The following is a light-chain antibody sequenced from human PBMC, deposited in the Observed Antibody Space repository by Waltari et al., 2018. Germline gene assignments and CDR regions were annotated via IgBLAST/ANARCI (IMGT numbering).Light chain of an antibody. CDR3: MQSLQVPLT. Sequence: DIVMTQSPPSLPVTPGEPASISCRSSQDLLHSNGFNYLDRYLQKPGQSPQLLISLGSNRASGVSDRFSGRGSGTDFTRKISRVEAEDVGLYYCMQSLQVPLTFGGGTRVEI. CDR1: QDLLHSNGFNY. J-gene: IGKJ4*01. CDR2: LGS. V-gene: IGKV2-28*01.